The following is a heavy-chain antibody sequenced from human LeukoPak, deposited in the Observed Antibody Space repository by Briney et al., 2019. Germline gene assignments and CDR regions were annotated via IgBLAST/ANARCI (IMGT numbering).Heavy chain of an antibody. CDR1: GFTFSSYG. V-gene: IGHV3-30*02. D-gene: IGHD6-19*01. Sequence: GGSLRLSCAASGFTFSSYGMHWVRQAPGKGLEWVAFIRCDGSNKYYADSVKGRFTISRDNSKNTLYLQMNSLRAEDTAVYYCAEIAVAGTSDYWGQGTLVTVSS. CDR2: IRCDGSNK. CDR3: AEIAVAGTSDY. J-gene: IGHJ4*02.